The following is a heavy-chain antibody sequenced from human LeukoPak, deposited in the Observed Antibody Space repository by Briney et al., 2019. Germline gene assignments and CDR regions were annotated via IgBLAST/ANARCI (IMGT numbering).Heavy chain of an antibody. V-gene: IGHV3-48*03. Sequence: PGGSLRLSCAASGFTFSTYEMNWVRQAPGKGLEWVSYISGSGSTMYYADSVKGRFTISRDNAKNSLYLQMNSLRGDDTAVYYCAFRFDYWGQGTLVTVSP. CDR3: AFRFDY. CDR1: GFTFSTYE. J-gene: IGHJ4*02. CDR2: ISGSGSTM.